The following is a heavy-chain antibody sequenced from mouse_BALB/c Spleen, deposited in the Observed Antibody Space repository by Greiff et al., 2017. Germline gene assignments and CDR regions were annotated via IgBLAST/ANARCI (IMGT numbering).Heavy chain of an antibody. Sequence: VQLQQPGAELVKPGASVKLSCKASGYTFTSYWMHWVKQRPGQGLEWIGEINPSNGRTNYNEKFKSKATPTVDKSSSTAYMQLSSLTSEDSAVYYCARTYYGNYAWYFDVWGAGTTVTVSS. V-gene: IGHV1S81*02. CDR3: ARTYYGNYAWYFDV. CDR2: INPSNGRT. J-gene: IGHJ1*01. D-gene: IGHD2-10*01. CDR1: GYTFTSYW.